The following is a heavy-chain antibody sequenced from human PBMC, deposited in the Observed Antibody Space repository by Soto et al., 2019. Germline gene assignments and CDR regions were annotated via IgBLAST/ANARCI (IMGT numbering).Heavy chain of an antibody. Sequence: QVQLVESGGGVVQPGRSLRLSCAASEFTFSNYDMHWVRQAPGKGLEWLAIIWNDGSNKYYADSVKGRFDNSRDNSKNPLYLQLNSLRAEVTAVYYCATSVNYGYSSGFEYWVQGTVVSVSS. V-gene: IGHV3-33*01. D-gene: IGHD3-10*01. J-gene: IGHJ4*02. CDR1: EFTFSNYD. CDR3: ATSVNYGYSSGFEY. CDR2: IWNDGSNK.